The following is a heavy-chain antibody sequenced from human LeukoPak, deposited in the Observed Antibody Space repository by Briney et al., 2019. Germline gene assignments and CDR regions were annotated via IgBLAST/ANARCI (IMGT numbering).Heavy chain of an antibody. CDR3: ARVGGSWYAFDI. D-gene: IGHD6-13*01. J-gene: IGHJ3*02. Sequence: SQTLSLTCTVSGGSISSGGYYWSWIRQHPGKGLEWIGYIYYSRSTYYNPSLKSRVTISVDTSKNQFSLKLSSVTAADTAVYYCARVGGSWYAFDIWGQGTMVTVSS. V-gene: IGHV4-31*03. CDR1: GGSISSGGYY. CDR2: IYYSRST.